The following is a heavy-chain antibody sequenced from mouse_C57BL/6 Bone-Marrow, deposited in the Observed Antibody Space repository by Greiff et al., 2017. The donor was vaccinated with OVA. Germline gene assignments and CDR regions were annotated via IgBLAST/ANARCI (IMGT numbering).Heavy chain of an antibody. CDR2: IDPEDGDT. CDR3: TTYYGSSYDWYFDV. D-gene: IGHD1-1*01. Sequence: EVQLQQSGAELVRPGASVKLSCTASGFNIKDYYMHWVKQRPEQGLEWIGRIDPEDGDTEYAPKFQGKATMTADTSSNTAYLQLRSLTSEDTAVYYCTTYYGSSYDWYFDVWGTGTTVTVSS. V-gene: IGHV14-1*01. J-gene: IGHJ1*03. CDR1: GFNIKDYY.